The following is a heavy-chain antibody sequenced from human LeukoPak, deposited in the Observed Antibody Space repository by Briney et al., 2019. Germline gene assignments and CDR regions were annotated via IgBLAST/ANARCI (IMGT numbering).Heavy chain of an antibody. Sequence: GGSLRLSCAASGFTFSTYAMHWVRQAPGKGLEWVALISYDGSNKYYADSVKGRFTISRDNSKNTLYLQMNSLRAEDTAVYYCAKELYNYGDYGAEGLDVGGQGTTVTVS. V-gene: IGHV3-30-3*01. CDR3: AKELYNYGDYGAEGLDV. D-gene: IGHD4-17*01. J-gene: IGHJ6*02. CDR1: GFTFSTYA. CDR2: ISYDGSNK.